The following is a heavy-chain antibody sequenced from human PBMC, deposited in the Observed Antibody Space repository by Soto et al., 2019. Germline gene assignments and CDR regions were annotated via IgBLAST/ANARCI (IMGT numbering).Heavy chain of an antibody. J-gene: IGHJ5*02. CDR1: GYSFTSYW. CDR3: ARRRLPRNDFWSGYYGWFDP. D-gene: IGHD3-3*01. V-gene: IGHV5-51*01. Sequence: EVQLVQSGAEVKKPGESLKISCKGSGYSFTSYWIGWVRQMPGKGLEWMGIIYPGDSDTRYSPSFQGQVTISADKSISAAYLQWSSLKASDTAMYYCARRRLPRNDFWSGYYGWFDPWGQGTLVTVSS. CDR2: IYPGDSDT.